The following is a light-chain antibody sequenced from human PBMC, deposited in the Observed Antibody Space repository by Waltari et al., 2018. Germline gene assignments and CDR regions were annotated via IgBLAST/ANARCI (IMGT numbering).Light chain of an antibody. CDR2: DAS. Sequence: DIQMTQSPSSLSASVGDRVTITCQASQDISNYLNWYQQKPGKAPKLLIYDASNLETGVPSRFSGSGSGTDFTFTISSLQPEDIATYSCQQSYSHTRTFGQGTKVEIK. CDR1: QDISNY. CDR3: QQSYSHTRT. V-gene: IGKV1-33*01. J-gene: IGKJ1*01.